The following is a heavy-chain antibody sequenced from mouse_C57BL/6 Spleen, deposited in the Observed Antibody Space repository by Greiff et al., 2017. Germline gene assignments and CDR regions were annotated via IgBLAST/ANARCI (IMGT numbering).Heavy chain of an antibody. Sequence: QVPIKEAGTEPVEPGASVKPFFKASCYTFTSHWMPRVKQRPGQGLEWIGNINPSNGGTNYNEKFKSKATLTVDKSSSTAYMQLSSLTSEDSAVYYCAISGYYYFDYWGQGTTLTVSS. J-gene: IGHJ2*01. D-gene: IGHD2-3*01. CDR2: INPSNGGT. CDR3: AISGYYYFDY. CDR1: CYTFTSHW. V-gene: IGHV1-53*01.